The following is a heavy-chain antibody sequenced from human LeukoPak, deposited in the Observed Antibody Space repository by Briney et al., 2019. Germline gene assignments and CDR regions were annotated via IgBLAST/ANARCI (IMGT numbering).Heavy chain of an antibody. CDR3: ARGRMGSSGWYDDY. CDR2: IYYSGSP. CDR1: GGSIGSYY. D-gene: IGHD6-19*01. Sequence: KPSETLSLTCTVSGGSIGSYYWSWIRQPPGKGLEWIGYIYYSGSPNYNPSLKSRVIISVDTSNNQFSLNLSSVTAADTAVYYCARGRMGSSGWYDDYWGQGTLVTVSS. V-gene: IGHV4-59*01. J-gene: IGHJ4*02.